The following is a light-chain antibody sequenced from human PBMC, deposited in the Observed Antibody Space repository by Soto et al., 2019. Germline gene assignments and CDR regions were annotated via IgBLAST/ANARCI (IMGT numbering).Light chain of an antibody. Sequence: EVVLTQSPATLSLSPGEGASLSCRASQSSGNYLAWSHQKPGQAPRLIIYATSNRATGIPVRFSASGSGTDFTLTISSLEHEDFAVYYCQQRSNWPFTFGPGTQVDIQ. CDR1: QSSGNY. CDR2: ATS. J-gene: IGKJ3*01. CDR3: QQRSNWPFT. V-gene: IGKV3-11*01.